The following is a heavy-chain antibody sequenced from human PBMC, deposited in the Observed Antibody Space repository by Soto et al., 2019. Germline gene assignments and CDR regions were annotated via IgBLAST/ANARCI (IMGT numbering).Heavy chain of an antibody. J-gene: IGHJ4*02. CDR2: ISGSGDST. CDR1: GFTFSSYA. V-gene: IGHV3-23*01. D-gene: IGHD4-17*01. CDR3: AKGLRKTLHYGDYILDY. Sequence: EVQLLESGGGLVQPGGSLRLSCAASGFTFSSYAMSWVRQAPGTGLEWVSAISGSGDSTYYAGSVKGRFTISRDNSKNTLFLQMNSLRAEDSAVYYCAKGLRKTLHYGDYILDYLGQGTVVTVSS.